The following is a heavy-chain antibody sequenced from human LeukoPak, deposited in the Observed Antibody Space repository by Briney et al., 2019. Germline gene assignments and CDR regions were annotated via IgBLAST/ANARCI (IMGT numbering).Heavy chain of an antibody. CDR1: GGSISSSNW. J-gene: IGHJ4*02. V-gene: IGHV4-4*02. CDR2: IYHSGST. D-gene: IGHD1-26*01. Sequence: SGTLSLTCAVSGGSISSSNWWSWVRQPPGKGLEWIGYIYHSGSTYYNPSLKSRVTISVDTSKNQFSLQLSSVTAADTAIYYCARVPNSGSYYGAFDYWGQGTLVTVSS. CDR3: ARVPNSGSYYGAFDY.